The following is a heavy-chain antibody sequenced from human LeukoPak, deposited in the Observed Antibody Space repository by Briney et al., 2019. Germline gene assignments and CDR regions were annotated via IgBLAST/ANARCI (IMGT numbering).Heavy chain of an antibody. V-gene: IGHV3-48*04. Sequence: GGSPRLSCEASGFAFSIYRINWVRQAPGEGLEWVSYIHLSGTPTHYADPVKGRFSISRDNVKNSLYLQMDNLRAEDTAVYYCARDRGYTRTNTGGYPVFDLWGQGTLVTVSS. J-gene: IGHJ4*02. D-gene: IGHD2-8*02. CDR1: GFAFSIYR. CDR3: ARDRGYTRTNTGGYPVFDL. CDR2: IHLSGTPT.